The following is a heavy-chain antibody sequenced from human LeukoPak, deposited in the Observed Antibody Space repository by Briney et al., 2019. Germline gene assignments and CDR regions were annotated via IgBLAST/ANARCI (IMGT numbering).Heavy chain of an antibody. Sequence: GGSLRLSCAASGFTFSSYWMSWVRQAPGKGLEWVANIKQDGSEKYYVDSVKGRFTISRDNAKNSLYLQMNSLRAEDTAVYYCARDPGRDSSGWSEYFQHWGRGTLVTVSS. D-gene: IGHD6-19*01. CDR1: GFTFSSYW. V-gene: IGHV3-7*03. J-gene: IGHJ1*01. CDR2: IKQDGSEK. CDR3: ARDPGRDSSGWSEYFQH.